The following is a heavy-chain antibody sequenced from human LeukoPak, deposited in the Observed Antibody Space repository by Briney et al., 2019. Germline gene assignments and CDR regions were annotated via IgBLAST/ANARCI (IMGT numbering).Heavy chain of an antibody. Sequence: SETLSLTCAVYGGSFIGNYWSWIRQPPGKGLEWIGEINHSGTTNYNPSLKSRVTISVDTSKNQFSLKLSSVTAADTAVYYCARDGRTGSIAPSRWFDPWGQGTLVTVSS. V-gene: IGHV4-34*01. CDR1: GGSFIGNY. J-gene: IGHJ5*02. CDR3: ARDGRTGSIAPSRWFDP. D-gene: IGHD6-6*01. CDR2: INHSGTT.